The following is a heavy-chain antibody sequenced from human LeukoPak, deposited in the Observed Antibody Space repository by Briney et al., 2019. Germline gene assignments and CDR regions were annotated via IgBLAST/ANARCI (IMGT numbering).Heavy chain of an antibody. CDR3: AKYYGDYAYYYYMDV. CDR1: GFTFSSYA. V-gene: IGHV3-23*01. J-gene: IGHJ6*03. Sequence: GGSLRLSCAASGFTFSSYAMSWVRQAPGKGLEWVSAISGSGGSTYYADSVKGRFTISRDNSKNTPYLQMNSLRAEDTAVYYCAKYYGDYAYYYYMDVWGKGTTVTVSS. D-gene: IGHD4-17*01. CDR2: ISGSGGST.